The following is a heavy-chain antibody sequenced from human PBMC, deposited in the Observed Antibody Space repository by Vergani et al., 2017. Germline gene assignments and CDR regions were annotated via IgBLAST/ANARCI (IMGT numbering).Heavy chain of an antibody. J-gene: IGHJ4*02. D-gene: IGHD3-22*01. CDR3: ARDYYDSSGYYYCGHY. Sequence: EVQLVESGGGLVQPGRSLRLSCAASGFTFDDYAMHWVRQAPGKGLEWVSGISWNSGNIGYADSVKGRFTISRDNAKNSLYLQMNSLRAEDTALYYCARDYYDSSGYYYCGHYWGQGTLVTVSS. V-gene: IGHV3-9*01. CDR1: GFTFDDYA. CDR2: ISWNSGNI.